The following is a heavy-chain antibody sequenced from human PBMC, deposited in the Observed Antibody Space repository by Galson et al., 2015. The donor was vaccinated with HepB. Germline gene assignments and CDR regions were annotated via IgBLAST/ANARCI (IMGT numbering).Heavy chain of an antibody. CDR3: AHSPPGVAAAGRLFDF. Sequence: PALVKPTQTLTLTCDSSGFSLSTTGVGVGWIRQPPGKALEWLALIFWDGDPRYSPSLRSRLTITKDTSKNQVVLTMTNMDPVDTGTYFCAHSPPGVAAAGRLFDFWGQGTLVTVSS. J-gene: IGHJ4*02. D-gene: IGHD6-25*01. V-gene: IGHV2-5*02. CDR2: IFWDGDP. CDR1: GFSLSTTGVG.